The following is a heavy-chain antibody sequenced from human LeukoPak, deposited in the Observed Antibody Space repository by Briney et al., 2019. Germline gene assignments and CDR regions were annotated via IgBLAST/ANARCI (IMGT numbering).Heavy chain of an antibody. V-gene: IGHV3-30-3*01. J-gene: IGHJ4*02. CDR3: ATSLTGTTVY. D-gene: IGHD1-14*01. CDR2: ISYDGSNK. Sequence: GSLRLSFAASGFTVSSNYMSWVRPAPGKGLEWVAVISYDGSNKYYADSVKGRFTISRDNSKNTLYLQMNSLRAEDTAVYYCATSLTGTTVYWGQGTLVTVSS. CDR1: GFTVSSNY.